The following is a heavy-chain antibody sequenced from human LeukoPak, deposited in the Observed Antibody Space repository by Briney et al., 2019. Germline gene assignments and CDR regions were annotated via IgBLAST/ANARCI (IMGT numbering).Heavy chain of an antibody. Sequence: GGSLRLSCAASGFTFSSYAMSWVRQAPGKGLEWGSAISGSGGSTYYADSVKGRFTISRDNSKNTLYLQMNSLRAEDTAVYYCAKDRPSECSGGSCYFGFDYWGQGTLVTVSS. D-gene: IGHD2-15*01. CDR1: GFTFSSYA. CDR2: ISGSGGST. CDR3: AKDRPSECSGGSCYFGFDY. J-gene: IGHJ4*02. V-gene: IGHV3-23*01.